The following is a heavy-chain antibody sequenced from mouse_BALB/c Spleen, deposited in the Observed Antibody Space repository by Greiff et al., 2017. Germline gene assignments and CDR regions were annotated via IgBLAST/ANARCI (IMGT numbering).Heavy chain of an antibody. CDR3: ASYGYDGDWFAY. J-gene: IGHJ3*01. CDR1: GYAFSSYW. D-gene: IGHD2-2*01. CDR2: IYPGDGDT. Sequence: QVQLQQSAAELARPGASVKISCKASGYAFSSYWMNWVKQRPGQGLEWIGQIYPGDGDTNYNGKFKGKATLTADKSSSTAYMQLSSLTSEDSAVYFCASYGYDGDWFAYWGQGTLVTVSA. V-gene: IGHV1-80*01.